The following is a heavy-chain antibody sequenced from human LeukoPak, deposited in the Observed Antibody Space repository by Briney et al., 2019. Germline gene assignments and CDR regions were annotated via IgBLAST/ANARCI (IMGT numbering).Heavy chain of an antibody. Sequence: PSETLSLTCTVSGGSIRSYYWSWIRQPPGKGLEWLGYIYYSGSTNYNPSLKSRVTISVDTSKNQFSLKLSSVPAADTAVYYCARHSPDTVTTVGWFDPWGQGTLVTVSS. V-gene: IGHV4-59*08. J-gene: IGHJ5*02. CDR1: GGSIRSYY. CDR2: IYYSGST. CDR3: ARHSPDTVTTVGWFDP. D-gene: IGHD4-17*01.